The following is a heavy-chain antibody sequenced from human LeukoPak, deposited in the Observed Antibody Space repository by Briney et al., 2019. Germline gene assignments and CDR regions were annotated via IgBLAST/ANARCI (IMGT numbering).Heavy chain of an antibody. D-gene: IGHD2-2*01. CDR3: ARCYALGGMVPAANYYYYIDV. CDR1: GYTFTGYY. J-gene: IGHJ6*03. V-gene: IGHV1-2*06. CDR2: MNPNSGGT. Sequence: ASVKVSCKASGYTFTGYYMHWVRQAPGQRLEWMGRMNPNSGGTNYAQKFQGRVTMTRDTSISTAYMELSRLRSDDTAVHYWARCYALGGMVPAANYYYYIDVGGNGTTVTVSS.